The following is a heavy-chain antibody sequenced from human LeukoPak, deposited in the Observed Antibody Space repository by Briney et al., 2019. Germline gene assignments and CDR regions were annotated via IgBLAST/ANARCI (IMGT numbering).Heavy chain of an antibody. CDR3: ATSLLWFDYFDY. D-gene: IGHD3-10*01. Sequence: GGSLRLPCAASGFTFDDYAMHWVRQAPGKGLEWVSLISGDGGSTYYADSVKGRFTISRDNSKNSLYLQMNSLRTEDTALYYCATSLLWFDYFDYWGQGTLVTVSS. J-gene: IGHJ4*02. V-gene: IGHV3-43*02. CDR2: ISGDGGST. CDR1: GFTFDDYA.